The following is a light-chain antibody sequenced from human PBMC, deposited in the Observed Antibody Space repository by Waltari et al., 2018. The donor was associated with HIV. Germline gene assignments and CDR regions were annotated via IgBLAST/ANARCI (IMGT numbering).Light chain of an antibody. CDR2: GRN. CDR1: TLRNFF. Sequence: SSELTQDPAVSVALGQTVTITCQGDTLRNFFASWYQQRPGQAPILVIYGRNYRPSGIPDLFSGSISGNTASLIITGAQAEDEAAYYCNSRDSSGHHWVFGGGTKVTVL. J-gene: IGLJ3*02. V-gene: IGLV3-19*01. CDR3: NSRDSSGHHWV.